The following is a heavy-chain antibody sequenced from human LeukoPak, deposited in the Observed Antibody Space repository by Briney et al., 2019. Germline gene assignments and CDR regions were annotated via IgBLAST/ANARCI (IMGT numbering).Heavy chain of an antibody. J-gene: IGHJ5*02. V-gene: IGHV3-23*01. CDR3: AKDPGYDFWSGYKDNWFDP. CDR1: GLTFSSYA. CDR2: ISGSGGST. Sequence: GGALRLSCAASGLTFSSYAMSWVGQAAGKGLEWVSAISGSGGSTYYADSVKGRFTISRDNSKNTLYLQMNSLRAEDTAVYYCAKDPGYDFWSGYKDNWFDPWGQGTLVTVSS. D-gene: IGHD3-3*01.